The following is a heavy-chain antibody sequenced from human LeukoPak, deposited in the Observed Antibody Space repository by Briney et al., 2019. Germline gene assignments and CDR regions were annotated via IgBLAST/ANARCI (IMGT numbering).Heavy chain of an antibody. Sequence: ASVKVSCKASGYTFTGYYIHWVRQAPGQGLEWMGWINPNSGGTNYAQKFQGRVTMTRDTSISTAYMEPSRLRSDDTAVYYCAINQTYYYDSSGYYVEDYWGQGTLVTVSS. CDR1: GYTFTGYY. CDR3: AINQTYYYDSSGYYVEDY. D-gene: IGHD3-22*01. V-gene: IGHV1-2*02. CDR2: INPNSGGT. J-gene: IGHJ4*02.